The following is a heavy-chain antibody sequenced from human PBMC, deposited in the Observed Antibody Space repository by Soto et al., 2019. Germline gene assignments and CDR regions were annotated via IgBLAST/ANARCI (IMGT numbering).Heavy chain of an antibody. D-gene: IGHD2-2*01. CDR1: GFTFTSYW. J-gene: IGHJ4*02. V-gene: IGHV5-51*01. CDR2: IYPGDSDS. CDR3: AKHEGYCSTTTCSNFDY. Sequence: PGESLKISCKGSGFTFTSYWIAWVRLMPGKGLEWMGIIYPGDSDSSYSPSFQGQVTISADKSINTAYLHWSSLKASDTAIYYCAKHEGYCSTTTCSNFDYWGQGTQVTVSS.